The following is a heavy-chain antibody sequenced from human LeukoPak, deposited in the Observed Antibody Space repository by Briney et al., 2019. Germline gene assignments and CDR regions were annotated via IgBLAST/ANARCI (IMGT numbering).Heavy chain of an antibody. V-gene: IGHV1-46*01. CDR3: ARNLPAAVGGYYFDY. CDR2: INPSGGST. CDR1: GYTFTSYY. Sequence: ASVKVSCKASGYTFTSYYMHWVRQAPGQGLEWMGIINPSGGSTSYAQKFQGRVTMTRDTSTSTVYMELSSLRSEDTAVYYCARNLPAAVGGYYFDYWGQGTLVTVSS. D-gene: IGHD2-2*01. J-gene: IGHJ4*02.